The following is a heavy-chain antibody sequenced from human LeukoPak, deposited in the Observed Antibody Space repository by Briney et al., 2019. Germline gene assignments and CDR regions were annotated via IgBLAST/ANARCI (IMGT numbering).Heavy chain of an antibody. CDR3: AKDSGTYRYYFDY. V-gene: IGHV3-23*01. J-gene: IGHJ4*02. CDR1: GFTFGSYA. D-gene: IGHD3-10*01. CDR2: ISGSGGST. Sequence: GGSLRLSCAASGFTFGSYAMTWVRQAPGKGLEWVSAISGSGGSTFYADSVKGRFTISRDNSKNTLYLQMNSLRAEDTAVYYCAKDSGTYRYYFDYWGQGTLVTVYS.